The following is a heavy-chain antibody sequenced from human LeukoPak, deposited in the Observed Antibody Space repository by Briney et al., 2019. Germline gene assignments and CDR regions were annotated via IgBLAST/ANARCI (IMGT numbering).Heavy chain of an antibody. CDR3: ARSRGIQLWWEPPYYFDY. Sequence: KPSETLSLTCTVSGGSISSYYWSWIRQPPGKGLEWIGYIYYSGSTNYNPSLKSRVTISVDTSKNQFSLKLSSVTAADTAVYYCARSRGIQLWWEPPYYFDYWGQGTLVTVSS. J-gene: IGHJ4*02. CDR1: GGSISSYY. D-gene: IGHD5-18*01. CDR2: IYYSGST. V-gene: IGHV4-59*08.